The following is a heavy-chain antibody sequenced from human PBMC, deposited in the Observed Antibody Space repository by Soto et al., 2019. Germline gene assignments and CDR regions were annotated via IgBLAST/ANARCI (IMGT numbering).Heavy chain of an antibody. CDR2: IYNSVNT. V-gene: IGHV4-30-4*01. J-gene: IGHJ4*02. CDR3: ARGPSGDKVDY. D-gene: IGHD3-10*01. CDR1: GDSISNGYYT. Sequence: QVQLQESGPGLVEPSQTLSLTCTVSGDSISNGYYTWSWIRQPPGKDLEWIGHIYNSVNTYSNPHIKSRVTISADTSKNQFSLKLSSVTAADTAVYYCARGPSGDKVDYWGQGTLVTVSS.